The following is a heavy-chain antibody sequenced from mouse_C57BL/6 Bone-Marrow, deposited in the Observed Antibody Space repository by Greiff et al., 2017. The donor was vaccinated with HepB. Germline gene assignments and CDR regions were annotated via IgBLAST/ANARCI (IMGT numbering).Heavy chain of an antibody. CDR1: GFTFTDYY. D-gene: IGHD1-1*01. CDR2: IRNKANGYTT. Sequence: EVKLMESGGGLVQPGGSLSLSCAASGFTFTDYYMSWVRQPPGKALEWLGFIRNKANGYTTEYSASVKGRFTISRDNSQSILYLQMNALRAEDSATYYCASPSRDYGSSHMDYWGQGTSVTVAS. CDR3: ASPSRDYGSSHMDY. J-gene: IGHJ4*01. V-gene: IGHV7-3*01.